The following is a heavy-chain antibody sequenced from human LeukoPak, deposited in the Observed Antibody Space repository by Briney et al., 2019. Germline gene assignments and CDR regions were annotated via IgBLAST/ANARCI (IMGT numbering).Heavy chain of an antibody. V-gene: IGHV3-9*01. Sequence: GGSLRLSCAASGFTFGVYAMHWVRKTPGEGLEWVSGFSWNSGSMGYADSVKGRFTISRDNAKNTLYLQLNSLRAEDTAFYYCAKEAEDDDNYHMDDWGKGTPVTVSS. CDR2: FSWNSGSM. J-gene: IGHJ6*03. D-gene: IGHD1-1*01. CDR3: AKEAEDDDNYHMDD. CDR1: GFTFGVYA.